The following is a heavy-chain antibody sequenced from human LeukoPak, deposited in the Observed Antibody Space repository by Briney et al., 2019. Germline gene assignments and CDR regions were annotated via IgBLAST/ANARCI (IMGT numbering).Heavy chain of an antibody. V-gene: IGHV1-46*01. J-gene: IGHJ6*02. CDR1: GYTFTSYY. CDR2: INPSGGST. CDR3: ARDLLLLWFGELIYYYGMDV. D-gene: IGHD3-10*01. Sequence: SVKVSCKASGYTFTSYYMHWVRQAPGQGLEWMGIINPSGGSTSYAQKFQGRVTMTRDTSTSTVYMELSSLRSEDAAVYYCARDLLLLWFGELIYYYGMDVWGQGTTVTVSS.